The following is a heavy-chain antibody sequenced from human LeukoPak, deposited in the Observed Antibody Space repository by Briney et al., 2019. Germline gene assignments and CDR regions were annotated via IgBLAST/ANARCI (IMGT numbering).Heavy chain of an antibody. CDR1: GYTFTGYY. Sequence: ASVKVSCKASGYTFTGYYMHWVRQAPGQGLEWMGWINPNSGGTNYAQKFQGRVTMTRDTSISTAYMELSRLRSDDTAVYYCAKVLTFYDSSGYYSGLNYWGQGTLVTVSS. D-gene: IGHD3-22*01. V-gene: IGHV1-2*02. CDR3: AKVLTFYDSSGYYSGLNY. CDR2: INPNSGGT. J-gene: IGHJ4*02.